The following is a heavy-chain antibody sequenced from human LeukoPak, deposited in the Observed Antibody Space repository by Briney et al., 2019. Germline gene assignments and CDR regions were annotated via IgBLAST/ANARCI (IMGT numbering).Heavy chain of an antibody. D-gene: IGHD4-23*01. J-gene: IGHJ3*02. V-gene: IGHV4-4*07. CDR2: IYTRGST. CDR3: ARAPQHDYGGNSNNAFDI. CDR1: GGSLSRSY. Sequence: PSETLSLTCTVSGGSLSRSYGSWIRQPAGKGLEWIGRIYTRGSTKYNPSLKSRVTMSVDTSKNQFSLELSSVPAADTAVYHCARAPQHDYGGNSNNAFDIWGQGTMVTVSS.